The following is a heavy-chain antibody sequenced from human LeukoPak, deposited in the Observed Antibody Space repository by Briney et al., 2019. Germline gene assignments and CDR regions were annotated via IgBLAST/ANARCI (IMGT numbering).Heavy chain of an antibody. J-gene: IGHJ4*02. CDR3: AKDRGAVALGAFDY. Sequence: GRSLRLSCAASGFTFSSYGMHWVRQAPGKGLEWVAVISYDGSNKYYADSVKGRFTISRDNSKSTLYLQMNSLRAEDTAVYYCAKDRGAVALGAFDYWGQGTLVTVSS. D-gene: IGHD6-19*01. V-gene: IGHV3-30*18. CDR2: ISYDGSNK. CDR1: GFTFSSYG.